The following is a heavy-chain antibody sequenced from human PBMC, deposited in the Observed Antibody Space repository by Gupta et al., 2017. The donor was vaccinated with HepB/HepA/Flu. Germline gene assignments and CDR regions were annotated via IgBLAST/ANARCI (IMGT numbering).Heavy chain of an antibody. Sequence: ITLKESGPTLVKPTQTLTLTCTFSGFSLSTSGVGVGWIRQSPGKALEWLAVIYWNDDKRYSPSLKSRLNITKDTSKIQVVCTRTDIDPMETSAYYGARSPVSSSSLPTFDDWGQGTMVTVSS. J-gene: IGHJ4*02. CDR2: IYWNDDK. CDR1: GFSLSTSGVG. D-gene: IGHD6-6*01. V-gene: IGHV2-5*01. CDR3: ARSPVSSSSLPTFDD.